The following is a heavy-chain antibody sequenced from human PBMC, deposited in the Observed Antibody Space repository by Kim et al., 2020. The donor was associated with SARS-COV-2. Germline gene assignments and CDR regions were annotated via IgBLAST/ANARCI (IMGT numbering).Heavy chain of an antibody. J-gene: IGHJ6*02. CDR2: INPNSGGT. D-gene: IGHD6-13*01. CDR1: GYTFTGYY. V-gene: IGHV1-2*06. Sequence: ASVKVSCKASGYTFTGYYMHWVRQAPGQGLEWMGRINPNSGGTNYAQKFQGRVTMTRDTSISTAYMELSRLRSDDTAVYYCARVIAAAGTFYYYYGMDVWGQGTTVTVSS. CDR3: ARVIAAAGTFYYYYGMDV.